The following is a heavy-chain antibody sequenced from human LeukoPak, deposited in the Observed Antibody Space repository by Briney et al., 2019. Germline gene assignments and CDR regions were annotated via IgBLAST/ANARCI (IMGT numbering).Heavy chain of an antibody. Sequence: GGSLRLSCEASGITFSRYWMNWVRQAPGKGLEWVANIKEDGSVKNYVDSVRGRFTVSRDNAKNSLYLQMNSLRAGDTAVYYCARDKPIGDCADDWGQGTLVTVSS. CDR1: GITFSRYW. CDR3: ARDKPIGDCADD. CDR2: IKEDGSVK. V-gene: IGHV3-7*01. D-gene: IGHD2-21*02. J-gene: IGHJ4*02.